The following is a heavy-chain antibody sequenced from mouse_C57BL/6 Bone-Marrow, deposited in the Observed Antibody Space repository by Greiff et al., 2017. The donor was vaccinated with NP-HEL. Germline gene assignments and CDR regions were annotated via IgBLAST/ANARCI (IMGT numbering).Heavy chain of an antibody. V-gene: IGHV1-4*01. Sequence: QVQLQQSGAELARPGASGKMSCKASGYTFTSYTMHWVKQRPGQGLEWIGYINPSSGYTKYNQKFKDKATLTADKSSSTAYMQLSSLTSEDSAVYYCAREGDDGYYDWYFDVWGTGTTVTVSS. CDR2: INPSSGYT. J-gene: IGHJ1*03. CDR1: GYTFTSYT. D-gene: IGHD2-3*01. CDR3: AREGDDGYYDWYFDV.